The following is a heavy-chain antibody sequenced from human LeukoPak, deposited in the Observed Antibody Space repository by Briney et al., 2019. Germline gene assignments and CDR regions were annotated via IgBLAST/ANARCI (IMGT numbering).Heavy chain of an antibody. Sequence: GGSLRLSCAASGFTFDDHAMHWVRQAPGKGLEWVSGISWNSGSIGYADSVKGRFTISRDNAKNSLYLQMNSLRAEDTALYYCAKAGMEGYGLTRQYYFDYWGQGTLVTVSS. CDR2: ISWNSGSI. D-gene: IGHD5-18*01. CDR1: GFTFDDHA. V-gene: IGHV3-9*01. J-gene: IGHJ4*02. CDR3: AKAGMEGYGLTRQYYFDY.